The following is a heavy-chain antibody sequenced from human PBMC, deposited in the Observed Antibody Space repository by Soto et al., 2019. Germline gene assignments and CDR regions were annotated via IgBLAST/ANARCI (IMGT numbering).Heavy chain of an antibody. CDR3: ATTAPRPAGYY. CDR2: ISSSSSTI. Sequence: EVQLVESGGGLVQPGGSLRLSCAASGFTFSSYSMNWVRQTPGKGLEWISYISSSSSTIYYADSVKGRFTISRDNAKNSLYLQMHSLRDEDTALYYCATTAPRPAGYYWGQGTLVTVSS. J-gene: IGHJ4*02. CDR1: GFTFSSYS. D-gene: IGHD6-6*01. V-gene: IGHV3-48*02.